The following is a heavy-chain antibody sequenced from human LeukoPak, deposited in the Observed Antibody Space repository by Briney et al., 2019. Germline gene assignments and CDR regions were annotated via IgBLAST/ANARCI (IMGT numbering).Heavy chain of an antibody. J-gene: IGHJ4*02. CDR3: ARRLTGDHVYFDY. CDR1: GYSFTSYW. V-gene: IGHV5-51*01. CDR2: IYPADSDS. Sequence: GDSLMISCKGSGYSFTSYWIGWVRQMPGKGLEWMGVIYPADSDSRYSSAFQGQVTISADKSISTAYLQWSRLKASDTAMYYCARRLTGDHVYFDYWGQGTLVTVSS. D-gene: IGHD7-27*01.